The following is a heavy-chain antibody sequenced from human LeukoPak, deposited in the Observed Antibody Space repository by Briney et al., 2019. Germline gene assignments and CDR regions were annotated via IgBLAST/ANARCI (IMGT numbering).Heavy chain of an antibody. Sequence: SETLSLTCTVSGGSISSSSFYWGWIRQPPGKGPEWIGRIYYSGSTYYSPSLKSRVTISVDTSKNQFSLKLSSVTAADTAVYYCARHGAAMITSRLYFDSWGQGILVTVSS. D-gene: IGHD3-16*01. CDR2: IYYSGST. V-gene: IGHV4-39*01. J-gene: IGHJ4*02. CDR1: GGSISSSSFY. CDR3: ARHGAAMITSRLYFDS.